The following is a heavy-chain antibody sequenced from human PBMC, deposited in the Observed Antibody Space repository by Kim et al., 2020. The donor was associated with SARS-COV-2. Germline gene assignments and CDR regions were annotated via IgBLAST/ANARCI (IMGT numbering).Heavy chain of an antibody. V-gene: IGHV1-46*01. Sequence: ASVKVSCKASGYTFTSYYMHWVRQAPGQGLEWMGIINPSGGSTSYAQKFQGRVTMTRDTSTSTVYMELSSLRSEDTAVYYCARGQLLWFGESNDAFDIWGQGTMVTVSS. J-gene: IGHJ3*02. CDR1: GYTFTSYY. CDR2: INPSGGST. CDR3: ARGQLLWFGESNDAFDI. D-gene: IGHD3-10*01.